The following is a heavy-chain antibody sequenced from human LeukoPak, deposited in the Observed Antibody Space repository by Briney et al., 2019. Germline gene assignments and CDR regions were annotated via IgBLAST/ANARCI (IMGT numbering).Heavy chain of an antibody. CDR1: GFTVSSNY. J-gene: IGHJ4*02. CDR3: ARGGSDTAMAHDY. V-gene: IGHV3-74*01. CDR2: INRGGSRT. Sequence: GGSLRLSCEVSGFTVSSNYMSWVRQAPGKGLMWVSRINRGGSRTDYADSVKGRFTISRDDAKNTLYLQLNSLRAEDTAVYFCARGGSDTAMAHDYWGQGTLVTVSS. D-gene: IGHD5-18*01.